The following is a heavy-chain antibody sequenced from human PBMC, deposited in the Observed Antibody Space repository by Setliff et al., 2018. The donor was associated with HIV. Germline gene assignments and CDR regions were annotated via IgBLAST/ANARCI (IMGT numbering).Heavy chain of an antibody. D-gene: IGHD3-10*01. CDR2: IYYSGST. CDR1: GGSISSHY. J-gene: IGHJ5*02. V-gene: IGHV4-59*08. Sequence: SETLSLTCTVSGGSISSHYWSWIRQPPGKGLEWIGSIYYSGSTYYNPSLKSRVTISVDTSKNQFSLKLSSVTAADTAMYYCARGGAHYYGSGSYYNWFDPWGQGTLVTDSS. CDR3: ARGGAHYYGSGSYYNWFDP.